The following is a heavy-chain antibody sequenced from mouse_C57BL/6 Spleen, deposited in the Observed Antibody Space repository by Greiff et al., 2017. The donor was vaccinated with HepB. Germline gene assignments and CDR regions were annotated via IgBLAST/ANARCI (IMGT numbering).Heavy chain of an antibody. CDR1: GYSITSGYY. Sequence: EVQRVESGPGLVKPSQSLSLTCSVTGYSITSGYYWNWIRQFPGNKLEWMGYISYDGSNNYNPSLKNRISITRDTSKNQFFLKLNSVTTEDTATYYCAREGSYYYGSSPSYFDVWGTGTTVTVSS. CDR3: AREGSYYYGSSPSYFDV. D-gene: IGHD1-1*01. CDR2: ISYDGSN. J-gene: IGHJ1*03. V-gene: IGHV3-6*01.